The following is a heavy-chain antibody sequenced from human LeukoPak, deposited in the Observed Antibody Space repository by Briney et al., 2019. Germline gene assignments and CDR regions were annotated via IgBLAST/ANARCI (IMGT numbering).Heavy chain of an antibody. V-gene: IGHV1-18*01. J-gene: IGHJ4*02. D-gene: IGHD3-10*01. Sequence: ASVKVSCKASGYTFTSYGTSWVRQAPGQGLEWMGWISAYNGNTNYAQKLQGRVTMTTDTSTSTAYMELRSLRSDDTAVYYCARGTMVQGVIISTPVEDYWGQGTLVTVSS. CDR3: ARGTMVQGVIISTPVEDY. CDR2: ISAYNGNT. CDR1: GYTFTSYG.